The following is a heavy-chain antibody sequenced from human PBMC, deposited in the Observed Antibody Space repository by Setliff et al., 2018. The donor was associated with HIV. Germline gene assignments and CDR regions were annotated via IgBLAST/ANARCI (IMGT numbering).Heavy chain of an antibody. J-gene: IGHJ4*02. CDR3: ARDQSDWFY. Sequence: PSETLSLTCAVYGGSFSGYYWSWIRQPPGKGLEWIGEIYHSGSANYNPSLKSRVTISVDTSKSQFSLKLNSVTAADTAVYYCARDQSDWFYWGQGTLVTVSS. CDR2: IYHSGSA. V-gene: IGHV4-34*01. CDR1: GGSFSGYY. D-gene: IGHD3-3*01.